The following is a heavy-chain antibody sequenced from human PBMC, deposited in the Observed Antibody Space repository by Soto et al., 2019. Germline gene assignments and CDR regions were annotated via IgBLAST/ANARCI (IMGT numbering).Heavy chain of an antibody. CDR2: IYTGGTT. CDR3: ARGTSRYSYGGLAY. V-gene: IGHV3-66*01. J-gene: IGHJ4*01. Sequence: VLLVESGGGLVQPGGSLRRSCAASGITVSTNYMPWVRQAPGKGLEWVSDIYTGGTTYYADSVKDSFITSRDNSKKTLFRQMTSLRGEDAAVYYWARGTSRYSYGGLAYWGLGTRVPVSS. CDR1: GITVSTNY. D-gene: IGHD3-10*01.